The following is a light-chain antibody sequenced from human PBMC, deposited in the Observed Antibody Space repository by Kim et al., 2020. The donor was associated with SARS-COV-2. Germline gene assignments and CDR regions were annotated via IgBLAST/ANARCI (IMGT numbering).Light chain of an antibody. Sequence: QSALTQPASASGSPGQSITISCTGTSSDVGGYDYVSWYQQHPGKAPKLMIYDVSNRPSGIPHRFSGSKSGNTASLTISGLQTEDEADYYCSSYTSRKTRVFGRGTKVTVL. CDR2: DVS. J-gene: IGLJ1*01. CDR1: SSDVGGYDY. V-gene: IGLV2-14*01. CDR3: SSYTSRKTRV.